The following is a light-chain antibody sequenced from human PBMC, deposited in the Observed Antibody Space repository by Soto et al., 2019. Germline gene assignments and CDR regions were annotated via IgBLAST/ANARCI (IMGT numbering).Light chain of an antibody. J-gene: IGLJ1*01. CDR1: SSDVGAYNY. CDR3: SSYTSNIPFV. V-gene: IGLV2-14*01. Sequence: QSVPTQPASVSGSPGQSITISCTGTSSDVGAYNYVSWYQQHPGKAPKLMIYEVSNRPSGVSSRFSGSKSGNTASLTISGLQAEDEADYYCSSYTSNIPFVFGTGTKVTVL. CDR2: EVS.